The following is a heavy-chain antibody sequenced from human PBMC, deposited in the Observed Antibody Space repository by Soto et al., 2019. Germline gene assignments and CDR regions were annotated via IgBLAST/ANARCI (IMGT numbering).Heavy chain of an antibody. Sequence: QVQLQESGPGLVKPSETLSLTCTVSGGSISSYYWSWNRQPPGKGLEWIGYIYYSGSTNYNPSLKSRVTISVDTSKNQFSLKLSSVTAADTAVYYCARRYGLGSFDYWGQGTLVTVSS. CDR2: IYYSGST. CDR1: GGSISSYY. CDR3: ARRYGLGSFDY. D-gene: IGHD3-10*01. J-gene: IGHJ4*02. V-gene: IGHV4-59*08.